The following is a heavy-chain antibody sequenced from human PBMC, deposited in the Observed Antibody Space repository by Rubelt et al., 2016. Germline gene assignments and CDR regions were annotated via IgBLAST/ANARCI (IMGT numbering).Heavy chain of an antibody. D-gene: IGHD6-13*01. CDR2: IRSKAYGGTT. J-gene: IGHJ6*02. Sequence: RGEWVGFIRSKAYGGTTEYAASVKGRCTISRDDSKSIAYLQMNSLKTEDTAVYYCTREDPGYSSSYYYYGMDVWGQGTTVTVSS. V-gene: IGHV3-49*02. CDR3: TREDPGYSSSYYYYGMDV.